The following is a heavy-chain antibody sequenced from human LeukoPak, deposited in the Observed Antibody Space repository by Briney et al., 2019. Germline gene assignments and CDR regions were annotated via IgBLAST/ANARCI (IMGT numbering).Heavy chain of an antibody. J-gene: IGHJ6*02. CDR3: ARGGSYGYFYYYYYGMDV. V-gene: IGHV3-30-3*01. Sequence: GGSLRLSCAASGFTFSSYAMHWVRQASGKGLEWVAVISYDGSNKYYADSVKGRFTISRDNSKNTLYLQMNSLRAEDTAVYYCARGGSYGYFYYYYYGMDVWGQGTTVTVSS. CDR1: GFTFSSYA. CDR2: ISYDGSNK. D-gene: IGHD5-18*01.